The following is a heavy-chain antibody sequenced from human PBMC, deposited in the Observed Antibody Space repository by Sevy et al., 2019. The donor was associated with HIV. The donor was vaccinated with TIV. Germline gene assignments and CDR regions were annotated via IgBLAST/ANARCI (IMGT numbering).Heavy chain of an antibody. CDR1: GFTFTYAW. Sequence: GGSLRLSCAASGFTFTYAWMSWVRQAPGKGLEWVGRIKSKSDGGTTDYAAPVKGRFTISRDDSKHTLYLQMNSLKTEDTAVYYCGTDPIIVLVVTDGMDVWGQGTTVTVSS. V-gene: IGHV3-15*01. D-gene: IGHD2-8*02. J-gene: IGHJ6*02. CDR3: GTDPIIVLVVTDGMDV. CDR2: IKSKSDGGTT.